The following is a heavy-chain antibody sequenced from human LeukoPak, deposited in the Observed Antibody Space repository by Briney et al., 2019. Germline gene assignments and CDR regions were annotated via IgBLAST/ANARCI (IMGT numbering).Heavy chain of an antibody. Sequence: PGGSLRLSCAASGFTFSTYLLHCVRQVPGKGLVWVSRINTDGSNTRYADSVKGRFTISRDNAKNTLYLQMNSLRAEDTAVYFCARGVNGDSRFDPWGQGTLVTVSS. V-gene: IGHV3-74*01. D-gene: IGHD4-17*01. CDR2: INTDGSNT. CDR1: GFTFSTYL. CDR3: ARGVNGDSRFDP. J-gene: IGHJ5*02.